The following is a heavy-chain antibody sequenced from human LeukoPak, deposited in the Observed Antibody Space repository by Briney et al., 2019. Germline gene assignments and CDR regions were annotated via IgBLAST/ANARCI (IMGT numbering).Heavy chain of an antibody. CDR3: ARATTVTSPIDY. Sequence: GGSLRLSCASSGFTIEDYAMHWVRQAPGKGLEWVSGISWNSDIIGYADSVKGRFTISRDNAKNSLYLQMNSLRAEDTAVYYCARATTVTSPIDYWGQGTLVTVSS. CDR1: GFTIEDYA. D-gene: IGHD4-11*01. J-gene: IGHJ4*02. CDR2: ISWNSDII. V-gene: IGHV3-9*01.